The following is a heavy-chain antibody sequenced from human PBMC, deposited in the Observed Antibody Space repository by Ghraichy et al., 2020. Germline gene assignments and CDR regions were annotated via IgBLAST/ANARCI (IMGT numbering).Heavy chain of an antibody. CDR2: IYYSGST. CDR3: ARHPLATVTKAYWYFDL. J-gene: IGHJ2*01. CDR1: GGSISSSSYY. V-gene: IGHV4-39*01. Sequence: SETLSLTCTVSGGSISSSSYYWGWIRQPPGKGLEWIGSIYYSGSTYYNPSLKSRVTISVDTSNNQFSLKLSSVTAADSAVYYCARHPLATVTKAYWYFDLWGRGTRVTVSS. D-gene: IGHD4-17*01.